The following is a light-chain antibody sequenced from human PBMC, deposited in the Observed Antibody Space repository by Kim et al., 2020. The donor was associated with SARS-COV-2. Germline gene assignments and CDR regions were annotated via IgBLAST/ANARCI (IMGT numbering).Light chain of an antibody. CDR2: GAS. Sequence: EIVLTQSPGTLSLSPGERVTLSCRASQTVSSSFLAWYQQKPGQAPRLLIYGASGRATGIPDRFSGSGSGTDFTLTISRLEPEDFAVYYCQQYGTSPITVGQGTRQEIK. CDR3: QQYGTSPIT. V-gene: IGKV3-20*01. CDR1: QTVSSSF. J-gene: IGKJ5*01.